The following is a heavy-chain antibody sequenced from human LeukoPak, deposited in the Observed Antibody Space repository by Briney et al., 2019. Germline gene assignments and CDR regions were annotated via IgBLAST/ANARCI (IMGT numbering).Heavy chain of an antibody. J-gene: IGHJ5*02. Sequence: GASVKVSCKASGYTFTGYYMHWVRQAPGQGLEWMGWINPNSGGTNYAQKFQGRVTMTRDTSISTAYMELSRLRSDDTAVYYCARDKGYCSGTSCYLSLDPWGQGTLVTVSS. D-gene: IGHD2-2*01. CDR1: GYTFTGYY. V-gene: IGHV1-2*02. CDR2: INPNSGGT. CDR3: ARDKGYCSGTSCYLSLDP.